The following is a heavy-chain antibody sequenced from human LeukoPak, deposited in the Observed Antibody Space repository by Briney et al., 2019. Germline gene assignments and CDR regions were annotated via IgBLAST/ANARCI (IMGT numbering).Heavy chain of an antibody. Sequence: GGSLRLSCAASGFTFSSYSMNWVRQAPGKGLEWVATIKPDGSNTYYVDSVKGRFSISRDNARDSLYLQMNSLRAEDTAVYYCARLHTSGHDWGQGTLVTVSS. V-gene: IGHV3-7*01. CDR1: GFTFSSYS. CDR2: IKPDGSNT. CDR3: ARLHTSGHD. J-gene: IGHJ4*02. D-gene: IGHD6-19*01.